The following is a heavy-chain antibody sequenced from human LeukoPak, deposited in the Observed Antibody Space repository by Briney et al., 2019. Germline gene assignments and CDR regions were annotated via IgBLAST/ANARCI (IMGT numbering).Heavy chain of an antibody. J-gene: IGHJ1*01. D-gene: IGHD3-10*01. CDR3: AKSRGGAVAEYFHH. Sequence: PGGSLRLSCAASGFTFSSYGMHWVRQAPGKGLEWVAFIRYDESKKYSADSVKGRFTISRDNSKNTLYLQMNSLRAEDTAVYYCAKSRGGAVAEYFHHWGQGTLVTVSS. CDR1: GFTFSSYG. CDR2: IRYDESKK. V-gene: IGHV3-30*02.